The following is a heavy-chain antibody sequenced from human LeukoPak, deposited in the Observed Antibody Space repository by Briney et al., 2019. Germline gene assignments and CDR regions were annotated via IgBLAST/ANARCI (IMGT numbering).Heavy chain of an antibody. CDR2: ISWNSGNL. CDR3: ARAVIEDY. CDR1: GFTFDDYA. J-gene: IGHJ4*02. D-gene: IGHD2/OR15-2a*01. V-gene: IGHV3-9*01. Sequence: GGSLRLSCAASGFTFDDYAMHWVRQAPGKGLEWVSGISWNSGNLGYADSVKGRFTISRDNAKNSLYLQMNSLRAEDTAVYYCARAVIEDYWGQGTLVTVSS.